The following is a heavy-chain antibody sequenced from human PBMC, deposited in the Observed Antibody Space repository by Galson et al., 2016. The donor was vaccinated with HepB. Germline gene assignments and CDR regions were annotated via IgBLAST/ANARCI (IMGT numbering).Heavy chain of an antibody. CDR1: GFNFSTYW. CDR3: ARINYYGSGIPIDH. V-gene: IGHV3-74*01. Sequence: LRLSCAVSGFNFSTYWMNWVRQAPGEGLVWVSRINRDGSPANYVDSVKGLFTISRDNAENTRYLQMDSLRVDDTAVYYCARINYYGSGIPIDHWGQGSLVTVSS. CDR2: INRDGSPA. D-gene: IGHD3-10*01. J-gene: IGHJ4*02.